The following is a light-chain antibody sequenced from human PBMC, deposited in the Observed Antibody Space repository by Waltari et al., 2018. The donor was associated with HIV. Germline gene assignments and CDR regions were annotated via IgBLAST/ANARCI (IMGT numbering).Light chain of an antibody. J-gene: IGLJ2*01. V-gene: IGLV2-23*02. CDR1: SSDFGSYNL. CDR2: EVS. CDR3: CSYAGTSTVV. Sequence: QSALTQPASVSGSPGQSITISCTGTSSDFGSYNLVSWYQQHPGKAPKLMIYEVSKRPSGVSNRFSGSKSGNTASLTISGVQAEDEADYYCCSYAGTSTVVFGGGTKLTVL.